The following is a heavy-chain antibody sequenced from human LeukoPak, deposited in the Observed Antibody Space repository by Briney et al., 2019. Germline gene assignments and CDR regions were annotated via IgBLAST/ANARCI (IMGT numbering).Heavy chain of an antibody. Sequence: SETLSLTCTVSGGSISSSSYYWGWIRQPPGKGLEWIGSIYYSGSTYYNPSLKSRVTISVDTSKDPFSLKLSSVTAADTAAYYCARRKDSYVDYWGQGTLVTVSS. CDR2: IYYSGST. J-gene: IGHJ4*02. D-gene: IGHD5-18*01. CDR1: GGSISSSSYY. V-gene: IGHV4-39*01. CDR3: ARRKDSYVDY.